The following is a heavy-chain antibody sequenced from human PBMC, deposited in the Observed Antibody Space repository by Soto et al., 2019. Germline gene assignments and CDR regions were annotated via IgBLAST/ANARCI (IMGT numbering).Heavy chain of an antibody. D-gene: IGHD5-12*01. Sequence: QVQLVQSGAEVKKPGSSVKVSCKASGGTFSSYAISWVRQAPGQGLEWMGGIIPIFGTANYAQKFQGRVTITANNPRSKAYRELSSVRSEDTAVYYGARGRDGYNEKDYWGQGTLVTVSS. V-gene: IGHV1-69*14. CDR1: GGTFSSYA. CDR2: IIPIFGTA. CDR3: ARGRDGYNEKDY. J-gene: IGHJ4*02.